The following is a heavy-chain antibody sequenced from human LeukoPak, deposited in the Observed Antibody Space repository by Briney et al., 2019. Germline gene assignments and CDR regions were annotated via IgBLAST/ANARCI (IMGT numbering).Heavy chain of an antibody. CDR1: GFTFNNYG. Sequence: PGGSLRLSCAASGFTFNNYGMSWVRQAPGKGLEWVADISGSGVTTKYADSVKGRFTMSRDNSEATLYLQMNNLRAEDTAIYYCAKDPRLYLYGPGWFDPWGQGTLVIVSS. V-gene: IGHV3-23*01. J-gene: IGHJ5*02. D-gene: IGHD3-10*01. CDR2: ISGSGVTT. CDR3: AKDPRLYLYGPGWFDP.